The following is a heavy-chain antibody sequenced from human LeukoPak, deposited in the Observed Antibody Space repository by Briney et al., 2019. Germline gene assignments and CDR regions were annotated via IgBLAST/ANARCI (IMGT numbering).Heavy chain of an antibody. CDR2: IGGSGDDT. D-gene: IGHD3-3*01. CDR3: ATDRGWRTSGYYLYYFEY. Sequence: GGSLRLSCAASGFTFDNYAMSWVRQTPGKGLEWVSAIGGSGDDTSYADSVKGRFTVSRDNTKNSLYLQMSSLRAEDTAVYYCATDRGWRTSGYYLYYFEYWGQGTLVTFSS. J-gene: IGHJ4*02. V-gene: IGHV3-23*01. CDR1: GFTFDNYA.